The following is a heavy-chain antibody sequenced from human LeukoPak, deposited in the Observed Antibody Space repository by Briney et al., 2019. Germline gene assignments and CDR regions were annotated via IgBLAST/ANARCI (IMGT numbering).Heavy chain of an antibody. CDR2: IIPIFGTA. CDR1: GGTFSSYA. J-gene: IGHJ6*03. Sequence: GASVKVSCKASGGTFSSYAISWVRQAPGQGLEWMGGIIPIFGTANYAQKFQGRVTITADESTSTAYMELSSLRSEDTAVYYCARGCSSTSCSQSDYYYYYMDVWGKGTTVTVSS. CDR3: ARGCSSTSCSQSDYYYYYMDV. V-gene: IGHV1-69*13. D-gene: IGHD2-2*01.